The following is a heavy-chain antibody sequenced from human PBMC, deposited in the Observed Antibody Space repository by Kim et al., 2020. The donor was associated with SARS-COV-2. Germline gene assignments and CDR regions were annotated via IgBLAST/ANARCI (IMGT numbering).Heavy chain of an antibody. Sequence: SETLSLTCTVSGGSVSSGSYYWSWIRQPPGKGLEWIGYIYYSGSTNYNPSLKSRVTISVDTSKNQFSLKLSSVTAADTAVYYCAKLLSWPEYYFDYWGQGTLVTVSS. CDR2: IYYSGST. V-gene: IGHV4-61*01. J-gene: IGHJ4*02. CDR1: GGSVSSGSYY. CDR3: AKLLSWPEYYFDY. D-gene: IGHD3-10*01.